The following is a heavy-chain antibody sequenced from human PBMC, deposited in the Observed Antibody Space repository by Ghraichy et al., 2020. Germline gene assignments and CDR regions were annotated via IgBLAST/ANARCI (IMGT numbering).Heavy chain of an antibody. J-gene: IGHJ5*02. CDR3: TRGESGYGRFDP. Sequence: LSLTCAASGFTFSSYWMHWVRQAPGKGLVWVSRINGDGSSTFYADSVQGRLTISRDNARNTLYLQMNSLRAEDTALYYCTRGESGYGRFDPWGQGTLVTVSS. CDR2: INGDGSST. V-gene: IGHV3-74*01. CDR1: GFTFSSYW. D-gene: IGHD5-12*01.